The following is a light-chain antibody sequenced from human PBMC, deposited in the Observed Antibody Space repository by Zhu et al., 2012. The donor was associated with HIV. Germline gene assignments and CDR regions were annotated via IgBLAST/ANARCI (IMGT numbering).Light chain of an antibody. Sequence: QLTQSPAFLSASVGDRVTITCRASESIGRYLAWYQQKPGTAPKLLIYGTSTLQSGVPSTFSGSGSGTEFTLTISSLQPEDFATYYCQQLSGYPLFIFGPGTKVDVK. V-gene: IGKV1-9*01. CDR3: QQLSGYPLFI. J-gene: IGKJ3*01. CDR1: ESIGRY. CDR2: GTS.